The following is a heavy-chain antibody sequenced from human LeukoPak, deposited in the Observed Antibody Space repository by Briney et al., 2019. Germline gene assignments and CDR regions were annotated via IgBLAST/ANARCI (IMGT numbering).Heavy chain of an antibody. V-gene: IGHV3-9*01. J-gene: IGHJ5*01. CDR3: AKDYRFNFFRGFRVDS. CDR1: GFTFDDYA. D-gene: IGHD3-22*01. Sequence: GRSLRLSCAASGFTFDDYAMHWVRQAPGKGLEWVSGISWNSGSIGYADSVKGRFTISRDNAKNSLYLQMNSLRAEDTALYYCAKDYRFNFFRGFRVDSGGRGTLVPVSP. CDR2: ISWNSGSI.